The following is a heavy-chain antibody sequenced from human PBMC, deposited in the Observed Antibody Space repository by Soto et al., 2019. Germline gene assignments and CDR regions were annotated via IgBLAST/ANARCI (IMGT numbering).Heavy chain of an antibody. V-gene: IGHV1-69*06. J-gene: IGHJ4*02. Sequence: EWMGGIIPIFGTANYAQKFQGRVTITADKSTSTAYMELSSLRSEDTAVYYCASTTDRYSSSWPFYYFDYWGQGTLVTVSS. CDR2: IIPIFGTA. CDR3: ASTTDRYSSSWPFYYFDY. D-gene: IGHD6-13*01.